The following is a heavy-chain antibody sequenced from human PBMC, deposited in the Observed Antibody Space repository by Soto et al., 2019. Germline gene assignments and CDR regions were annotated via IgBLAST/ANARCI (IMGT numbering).Heavy chain of an antibody. CDR2: IHNSGTS. D-gene: IGHD3-22*01. CDR1: GDTSTSYY. V-gene: IGHV4-59*01. J-gene: IGHJ5*02. CDR3: ARDFYDSVGYTWFDA. Sequence: SETLSLTCTVSGDTSTSYYWGWIRQAPGKGLEWIGHIHNSGTSTHNPSLNGRVTISIDMSKKQFSLKLTSLTSADTAVYYCARDFYDSVGYTWFDAWSQGTLVTVSS.